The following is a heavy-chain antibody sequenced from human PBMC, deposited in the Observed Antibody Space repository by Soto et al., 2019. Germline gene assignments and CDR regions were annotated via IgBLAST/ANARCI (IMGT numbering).Heavy chain of an antibody. CDR3: ARDHKLGYRSGGSCYSPYVQH. Sequence: QVQLVESGGGVVQPGRSLRLSCAASGFTFSSYDMHWVRQAPGKGLEWVAVISYDGSNKYYADSVKGRFTISRDNSKNTLYLQMNSLRAEDTAVYYCARDHKLGYRSGGSCYSPYVQHWGQGTLVTVSS. CDR1: GFTFSSYD. CDR2: ISYDGSNK. D-gene: IGHD2-15*01. V-gene: IGHV3-30*03. J-gene: IGHJ1*01.